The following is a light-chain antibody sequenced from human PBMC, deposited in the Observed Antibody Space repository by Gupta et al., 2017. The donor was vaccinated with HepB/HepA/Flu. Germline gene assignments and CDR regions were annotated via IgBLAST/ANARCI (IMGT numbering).Light chain of an antibody. CDR1: SSNVGAYNY. J-gene: IGLJ1*01. CDR3: CSYAGSDTYI. V-gene: IGLV2-11*01. Sequence: ALTQHRSVSGSPGQSVAVSSAGSSSNVGAYNYVFWYQQPPGKAPKLIIYDVNNRPSGVPDRFSGSKSDNTASLTISGLQAEDESDYYCCSYAGSDTYIFGPGTTVTVL. CDR2: DVN.